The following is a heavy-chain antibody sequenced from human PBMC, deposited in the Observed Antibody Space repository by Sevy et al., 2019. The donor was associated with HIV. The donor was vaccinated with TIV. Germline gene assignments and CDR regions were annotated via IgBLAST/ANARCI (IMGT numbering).Heavy chain of an antibody. J-gene: IGHJ6*02. CDR3: ARAYYYYGMDV. Sequence: GSVNVSCKASGYTFTSYGISWVRQAPGQGLEWMGWISAYNGNTNYAQKVQGRVTMTTDTSTSTAYMELRSLRSDDTAVYYCARAYYYYGMDVWGQGTTVTVSS. CDR2: ISAYNGNT. V-gene: IGHV1-18*04. CDR1: GYTFTSYG.